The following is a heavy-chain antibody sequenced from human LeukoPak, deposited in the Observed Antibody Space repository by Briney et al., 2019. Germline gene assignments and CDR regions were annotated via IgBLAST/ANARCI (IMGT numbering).Heavy chain of an antibody. CDR2: IYSSGTT. V-gene: IGHV4-34*11. CDR1: GGSFSGYY. J-gene: IGHJ4*02. CDR3: ARHETGGTYPLKY. D-gene: IGHD1-26*01. Sequence: SETLSLTCAVYGGSFSGYYWSWIRQPPGKGLESIGYIYSSGTTNYNPSLQSRVTMLVDTSRNQFSLRLSSVTAADTAVYYCARHETGGTYPLKYWGQGTLVTASS.